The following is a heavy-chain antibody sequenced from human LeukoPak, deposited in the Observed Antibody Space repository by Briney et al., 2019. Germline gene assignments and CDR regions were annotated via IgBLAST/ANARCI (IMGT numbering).Heavy chain of an antibody. CDR3: ARLITLGGDYGDYVNSPSPIARAHYYYYYMDV. Sequence: PSETLSLTCTVSGGSISSYYWSWIRQPPGKGLEWIGYIYTSGSTNYNPSLKSRVTISVDTSKTQFSLKLSSVTAADTAVYYCARLITLGGDYGDYVNSPSPIARAHYYYYYMDVWGKGTTVTVSS. D-gene: IGHD4-17*01. V-gene: IGHV4-4*09. CDR1: GGSISSYY. CDR2: IYTSGST. J-gene: IGHJ6*03.